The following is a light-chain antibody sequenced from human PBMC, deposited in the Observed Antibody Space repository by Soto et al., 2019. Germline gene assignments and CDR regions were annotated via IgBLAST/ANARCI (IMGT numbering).Light chain of an antibody. CDR2: DVS. V-gene: IGLV2-14*01. CDR3: SSYTSSSKV. J-gene: IGLJ1*01. Sequence: SVLTQPASVSGSPGQSITISCTGTSSDVGGYNYVSWYQQHPGKAPKLMIYDVSNRPSGVSNRFSGSKFGNTASLTISGLQAEDEADYYCSSYTSSSKVFGTGTKVTVL. CDR1: SSDVGGYNY.